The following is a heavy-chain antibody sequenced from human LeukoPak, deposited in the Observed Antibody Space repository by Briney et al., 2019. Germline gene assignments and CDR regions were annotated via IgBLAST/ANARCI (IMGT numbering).Heavy chain of an antibody. CDR3: ARQYYDFWSGYRKGWFDP. V-gene: IGHV3-66*02. D-gene: IGHD3-3*01. J-gene: IGHJ5*02. Sequence: GGSLRLSCAASGFTVSSNYMSWVRQAPGKGLEWVSGIYSGGSTYYADSVKGRFTISRDNSKNTLNLQMNSLRAEDTAVYYCARQYYDFWSGYRKGWFDPWGQGTLVTVSS. CDR2: IYSGGST. CDR1: GFTVSSNY.